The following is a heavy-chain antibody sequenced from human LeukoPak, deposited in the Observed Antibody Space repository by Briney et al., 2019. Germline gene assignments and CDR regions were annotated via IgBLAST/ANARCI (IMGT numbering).Heavy chain of an antibody. CDR2: IKSKTDGGTA. D-gene: IGHD3-22*01. Sequence: GGSLRLSCAVSRFTFTAAWMSWVRQAPGKGLEWVGRIKSKTDGGTADYAAPVKDRFSISRDDSKTTLHLQMNSLKTEDTAVYYCTTLYYYDASDYWGQGTLVTVSS. V-gene: IGHV3-15*01. J-gene: IGHJ4*02. CDR1: RFTFTAAW. CDR3: TTLYYYDASDY.